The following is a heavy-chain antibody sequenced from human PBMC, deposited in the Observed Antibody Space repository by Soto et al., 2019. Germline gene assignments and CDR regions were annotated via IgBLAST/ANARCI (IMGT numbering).Heavy chain of an antibody. CDR1: GASIISGYW. V-gene: IGHV4-4*02. D-gene: IGHD3-10*01. J-gene: IGHJ6*02. Sequence: SETLSLTCAVSGASIISGYWWTWVRQPPGKGLEWVGEINHSGSTNYNPSLKSRVTISLDTSKNQFSLKLSSVTAADTAVYYCARGYYYGSGSQINYYYGMDVWGQGTTVTVSS. CDR2: INHSGST. CDR3: ARGYYYGSGSQINYYYGMDV.